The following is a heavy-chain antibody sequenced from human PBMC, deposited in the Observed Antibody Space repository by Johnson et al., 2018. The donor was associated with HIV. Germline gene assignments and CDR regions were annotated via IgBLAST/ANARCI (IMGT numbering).Heavy chain of an antibody. CDR1: GFTFNTYG. Sequence: QVQLVESGGGVVQPGRSLRLSCAASGFTFNTYGMHWVRQAPGKGLEWVAVISYDGSNKYYADSVKGRLTISRDNSKNALYLRMNSLRAEDMAVYYCAKERGKRWLHPRDAFDIWGQGTMVTVSS. CDR3: AKERGKRWLHPRDAFDI. V-gene: IGHV3-30*18. CDR2: ISYDGSNK. D-gene: IGHD5-24*01. J-gene: IGHJ3*02.